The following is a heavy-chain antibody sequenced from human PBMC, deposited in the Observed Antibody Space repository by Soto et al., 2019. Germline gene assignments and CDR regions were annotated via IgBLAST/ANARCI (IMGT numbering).Heavy chain of an antibody. CDR2: IIPVLGLV. Sequence: QVQLVQSGAEVKKPGSSVKVSCKASGGTFSSYTLSWVRQAPGQGLEWMGRIIPVLGLVNYAQNFQGRDTITADKSTTTVYTELSRLRAEDTSVYYCASPKGSCSSTSCYVLDSWGQGTLVTVSS. V-gene: IGHV1-69*02. D-gene: IGHD2-2*01. CDR3: ASPKGSCSSTSCYVLDS. CDR1: GGTFSSYT. J-gene: IGHJ4*02.